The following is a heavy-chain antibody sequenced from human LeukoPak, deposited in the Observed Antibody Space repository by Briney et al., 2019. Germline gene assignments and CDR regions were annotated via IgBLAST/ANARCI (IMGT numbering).Heavy chain of an antibody. Sequence: KTSGPTLVNPTETLTLTCTVSGFSLSNARMGVSWIRQTPGKALEWLAHIFSNDEKSYSTSLKSRLTISKDTSKSQVVLTMTNMDPVDTATYYCARIDTGIGWVDCWGQGTLVTVSS. CDR1: GFSLSNARMG. D-gene: IGHD5-18*01. CDR3: ARIDTGIGWVDC. CDR2: IFSNDEK. J-gene: IGHJ4*02. V-gene: IGHV2-26*01.